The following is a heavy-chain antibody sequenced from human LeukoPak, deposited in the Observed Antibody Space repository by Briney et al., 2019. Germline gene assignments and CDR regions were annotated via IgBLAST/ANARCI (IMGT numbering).Heavy chain of an antibody. J-gene: IGHJ4*02. D-gene: IGHD3-3*01. CDR2: ISAYNGNT. V-gene: IGHV1-18*01. CDR1: GYTFTSYG. CDR3: ARDRIFEHDPRLGS. Sequence: GASVKVSCKASGYTFTSYGISWVRQAPGQGLEWMGWISAYNGNTNYAQKLQGRVTMTTDTSTSTAYMELRSLRSDDTAVYYCARDRIFEHDPRLGSWGQGTLVTVSS.